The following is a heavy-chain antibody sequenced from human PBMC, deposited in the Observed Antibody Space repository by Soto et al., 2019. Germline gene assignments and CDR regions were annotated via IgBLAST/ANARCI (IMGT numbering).Heavy chain of an antibody. CDR2: IYYSGIT. V-gene: IGHV4-59*01. J-gene: IGHJ4*02. Sequence: PSETLSLTCTVSGGSISSYYWSWIRQPPGKGLEWIGYIYYSGITDYNPSLKSRVTISADTSKSQFSLKLSSVTAADTAVYYCARGRRTTVTIDYWGQGTLVTVSS. CDR1: GGSISSYY. CDR3: ARGRRTTVTIDY. D-gene: IGHD4-17*01.